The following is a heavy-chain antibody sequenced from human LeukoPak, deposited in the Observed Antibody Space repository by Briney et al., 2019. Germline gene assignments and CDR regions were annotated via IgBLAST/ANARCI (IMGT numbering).Heavy chain of an antibody. CDR1: GGSISPYY. CDR3: VRETPSSGYFHY. CDR2: IYYSGTT. V-gene: IGHV4-59*01. Sequence: SETLSLTCTVSGGSISPYYWSWLRQPPGKGLEWIAYIYYSGTTKYNPSLRRRATISVDKSKKQFSLKLTSLTAPDTAVYYCVRETPSSGYFHYWGQGTLVTVSS. J-gene: IGHJ4*02. D-gene: IGHD3-3*01.